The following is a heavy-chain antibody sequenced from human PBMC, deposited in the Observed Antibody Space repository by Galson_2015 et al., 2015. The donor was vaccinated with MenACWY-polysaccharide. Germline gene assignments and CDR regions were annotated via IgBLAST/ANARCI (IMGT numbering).Heavy chain of an antibody. Sequence: LSLTCAVSDYSIRSGYFWGWIRQPPGKGLEWIGSIYHSGSTYYNPSLKSRVTISVGTSKNQFSLKLSSVTAADTAVYYCARVEKYSGSYYILHWGQGTMVTVSS. J-gene: IGHJ3*01. CDR1: DYSIRSGYF. CDR2: IYHSGST. D-gene: IGHD1-26*01. CDR3: ARVEKYSGSYYILH. V-gene: IGHV4-38-2*01.